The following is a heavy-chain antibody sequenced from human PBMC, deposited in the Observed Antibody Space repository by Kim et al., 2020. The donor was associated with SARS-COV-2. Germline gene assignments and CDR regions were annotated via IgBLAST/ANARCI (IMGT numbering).Heavy chain of an antibody. CDR3: ARDDYGDSVAFDI. CDR2: ISYDGSNK. D-gene: IGHD4-17*01. Sequence: GGSLRLSCAASGFTFSSYAMHWVRQAPGKGLEWVAVISYDGSNKYYADSVKGRFTISRDNSKNTLYLQMNSLRAEDTAVYYCARDDYGDSVAFDIWGQGT. CDR1: GFTFSSYA. J-gene: IGHJ3*02. V-gene: IGHV3-30-3*01.